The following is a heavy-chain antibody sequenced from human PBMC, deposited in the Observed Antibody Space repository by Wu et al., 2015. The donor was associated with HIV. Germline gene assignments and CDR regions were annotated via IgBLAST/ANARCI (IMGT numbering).Heavy chain of an antibody. CDR2: IIPIFGTA. CDR3: ARDSRGRGLRSEGRGPWVPLTSYFYGSRRR. D-gene: IGHD3-10*01. V-gene: IGHV1-69*13. CDR1: GGTFSSYA. J-gene: IGHJ6*02. Sequence: QVQLVQSGAEVKKPGSSVKVSCKASGGTFSSYAISWVRQAPGQGLEWMGRIIPIFGTANYAQKFQGRVTITADESTSTAYMELSRLRSDDTNIYYCARDSRGRGLRSEGRGPWVPLTSYFYGSRRRRGQGTTVTVSS.